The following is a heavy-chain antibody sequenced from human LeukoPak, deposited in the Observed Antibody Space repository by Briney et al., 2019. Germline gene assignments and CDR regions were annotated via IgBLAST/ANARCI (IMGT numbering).Heavy chain of an antibody. CDR2: ISYDGSNK. D-gene: IGHD1-26*01. CDR1: GFTFRSYA. V-gene: IGHV3-30-3*01. CDR3: ARDKVVGPTTLDY. Sequence: QSGGSLRLSCAASGFTFRSYAMHWVRQAPGKGLEWVAVISYDGSNKYYADSVKGRFTISRDNAKNSLYLQMNSLRADDTAIYYCARDKVVGPTTLDYWGQGTLVTVSS. J-gene: IGHJ4*02.